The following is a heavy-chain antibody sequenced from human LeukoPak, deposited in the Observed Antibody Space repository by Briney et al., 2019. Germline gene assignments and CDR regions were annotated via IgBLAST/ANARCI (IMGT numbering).Heavy chain of an antibody. J-gene: IGHJ4*02. CDR1: GGSISSGDYY. CDR3: ATYAAGSFGQGGNYFDY. V-gene: IGHV4-31*03. CDR2: IYPNSGSA. Sequence: SETLSLTCTVSGGSISSGDYYWSWLRQHPGKGLEWIGNIYPNSGSAYYTPSLKSRLTISVDTSKNQLSLKLTSVTAADTAVYYCATYAAGSFGQGGNYFDYWGLGTLVTVSS. D-gene: IGHD3-16*01.